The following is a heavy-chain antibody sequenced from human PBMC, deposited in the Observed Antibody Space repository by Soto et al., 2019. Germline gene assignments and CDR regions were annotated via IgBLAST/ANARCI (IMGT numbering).Heavy chain of an antibody. V-gene: IGHV3-9*01. CDR3: AKDVKYNWNYGWFDP. CDR2: ISWNSGSI. J-gene: IGHJ5*02. Sequence: EVQLVESGGGLVQPGRSLRLSCAASGFTFDDYAMHWVRQAPGKGLEWVSGISWNSGSIGYADSVKGRFTISRDNAXXSLYLQMNSLRAEDTALYYCAKDVKYNWNYGWFDPWGQGTLVTVSS. D-gene: IGHD1-7*01. CDR1: GFTFDDYA.